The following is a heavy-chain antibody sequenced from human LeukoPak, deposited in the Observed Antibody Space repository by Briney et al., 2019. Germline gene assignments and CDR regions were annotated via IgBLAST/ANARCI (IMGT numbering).Heavy chain of an antibody. CDR3: ARAFGPRNAFDI. Sequence: PGGSLRLSCAASGFAVSSNYMSWVRQAPGKGLEWVSVIYSGGNTYYGDSVKGRFTISRDNSRNTLYLQMNSVSAEDTAVYYRARAFGPRNAFDIWGQGTMVTVSS. CDR1: GFAVSSNY. J-gene: IGHJ3*02. CDR2: IYSGGNT. V-gene: IGHV3-66*02. D-gene: IGHD3-10*01.